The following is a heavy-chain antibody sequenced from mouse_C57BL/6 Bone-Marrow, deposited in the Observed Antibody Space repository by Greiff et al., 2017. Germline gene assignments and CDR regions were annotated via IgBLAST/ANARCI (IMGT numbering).Heavy chain of an antibody. CDR2: IYPGSGST. J-gene: IGHJ3*01. D-gene: IGHD3-2*02. Sequence: VQLQQPGAELVKPGASVKMSCKASGYTFTSYWITWVKQRPGQGLEWIGDIYPGSGSTNYNEKFKSKATLTVDTSSSTAYMQLSSLTSEDSAVYYCARETAQAYSFAYWGQGTLVTVSA. V-gene: IGHV1-55*01. CDR1: GYTFTSYW. CDR3: ARETAQAYSFAY.